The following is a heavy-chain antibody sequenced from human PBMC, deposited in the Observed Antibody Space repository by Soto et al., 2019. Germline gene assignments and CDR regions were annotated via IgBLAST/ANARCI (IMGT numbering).Heavy chain of an antibody. CDR3: ARDLIHLWSIEYYYYGMDV. V-gene: IGHV3-74*01. J-gene: IGHJ6*02. Sequence: GVPQRLSYTASGFNFRSFWMHWVRQATGKGLVWVSHINGDGISTSYGDSVKGRFTISRDNAENTLYLQMNNLKPEDTAIYYCARDLIHLWSIEYYYYGMDVWGQGTTVTVSS. D-gene: IGHD5-18*01. CDR2: INGDGIST. CDR1: GFNFRSFW.